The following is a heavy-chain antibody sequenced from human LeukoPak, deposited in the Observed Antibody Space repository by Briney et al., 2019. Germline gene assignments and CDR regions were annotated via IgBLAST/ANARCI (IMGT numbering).Heavy chain of an antibody. Sequence: PGGSLRLSCAASGFTVITNDMTWVRQAPGKGLEWVSVPYSDGNTKYADSVQGRFTISRGNSKNTLYLEMNSLSPDDTAVYYCARGVEPLAANTLAYWGQGTLVTVSS. J-gene: IGHJ4*02. CDR3: ARGVEPLAANTLAY. D-gene: IGHD1-14*01. CDR2: PYSDGNT. V-gene: IGHV3-53*01. CDR1: GFTVITND.